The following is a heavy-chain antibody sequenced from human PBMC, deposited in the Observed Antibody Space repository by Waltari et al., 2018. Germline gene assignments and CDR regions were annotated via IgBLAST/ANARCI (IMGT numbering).Heavy chain of an antibody. CDR2: SSNSGDTI. V-gene: IGHV3-48*01. J-gene: IGHJ4*02. CDR3: ARERYDWTLDF. Sequence: EMQLVESGGGLVQPGGSLRLSCAVSGFTFSNYMMNWVRQAPGKGLEWISYSSNSGDTILYADSVKGRFTISRDNAKNSLSLQMDSLRAEDTALYYCARERYDWTLDFWGQGTLVTVSS. D-gene: IGHD1-1*01. CDR1: GFTFSNYM.